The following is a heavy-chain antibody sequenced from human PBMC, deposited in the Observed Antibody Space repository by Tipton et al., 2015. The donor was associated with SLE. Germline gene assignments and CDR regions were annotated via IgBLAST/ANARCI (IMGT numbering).Heavy chain of an antibody. CDR2: IDHSRST. CDR3: ARGPSYSGGSSAAFDI. J-gene: IGHJ3*02. D-gene: IGHD1-26*01. V-gene: IGHV4-34*01. Sequence: LRLSCAVFGGSFSGYYWSWIRQPPGKGLEWIGEIDHSRSTNYNPSLKSRVTISRDTPKNQFSLRLSSVTAADTAVYYCARGPSYSGGSSAAFDIWGLG. CDR1: GGSFSGYY.